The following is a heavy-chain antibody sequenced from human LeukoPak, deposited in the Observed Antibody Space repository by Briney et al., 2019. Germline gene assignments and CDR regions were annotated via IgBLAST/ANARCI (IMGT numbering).Heavy chain of an antibody. J-gene: IGHJ4*02. V-gene: IGHV3-7*01. CDR3: GTSLDAAINT. D-gene: IGHD5-18*01. CDR1: GFTFSSYW. Sequence: QPGGSLRLSCAASGFTFSSYWMSWVRQAPGKGLEWVANIKQDGSEKYYVDSVKGRFTISRDNAKNSLYLQMSSLRVEDTAVYYCGTSLDAAINTGGQGILVTVSS. CDR2: IKQDGSEK.